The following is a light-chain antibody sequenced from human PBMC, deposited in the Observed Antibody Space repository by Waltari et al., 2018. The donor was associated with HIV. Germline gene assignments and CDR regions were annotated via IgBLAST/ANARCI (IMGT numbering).Light chain of an antibody. CDR1: TSTIGKIF. J-gene: IGLJ2*01. CDR3: GTWDSSVSAGV. CDR2: DNN. Sequence: QSVLTQPPSVSAAPGQKVTFSCSGSTSTIGKIFVSWSQQLPEAAPKLIIYDNNKRPSGVPDRFSGSKSATSATLAITGLQTGDEADYYCGTWDSSVSAGVFGGGTKLTVL. V-gene: IGLV1-51*01.